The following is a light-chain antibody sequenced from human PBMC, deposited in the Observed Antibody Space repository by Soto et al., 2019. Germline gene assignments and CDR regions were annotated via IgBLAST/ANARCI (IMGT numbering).Light chain of an antibody. V-gene: IGLV2-14*01. J-gene: IGLJ1*01. Sequence: QSVLTQPASVSGSPGQSITISCTGTSSDIGNYNYVSWYQQHPGKAPKLMIYDVSNRPSGVSKRFSGSKSGYTASLTISGLQAEDEAGYYCSSFTSSATYVFGTGTKVTVL. CDR1: SSDIGNYNY. CDR2: DVS. CDR3: SSFTSSATYV.